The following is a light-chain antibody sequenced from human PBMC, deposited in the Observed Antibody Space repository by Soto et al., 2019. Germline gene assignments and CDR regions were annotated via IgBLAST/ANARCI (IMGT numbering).Light chain of an antibody. CDR1: QSVSSSY. Sequence: EIVLTQSPRTLSLSPGERATLSCRASQSVSSSYLAWYQQKPGQAPRLLIYGASSRATGIPDRFSGSGSGTDFTLTISRLEPEDFAVYYCQQYGSSPDTFGQGTKLEIK. CDR2: GAS. CDR3: QQYGSSPDT. J-gene: IGKJ2*01. V-gene: IGKV3-20*01.